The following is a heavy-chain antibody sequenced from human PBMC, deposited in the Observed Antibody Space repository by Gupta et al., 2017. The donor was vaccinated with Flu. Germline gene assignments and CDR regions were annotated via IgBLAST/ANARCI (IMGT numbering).Heavy chain of an antibody. Sequence: QERVVESGGCVVQPGWSLRLSGAAPGLIYTNYAMPWFRQAPGKGLEWVAVISHDGSNYYHTDSVKGRFTISRDNSKNTLYLQMSSLRTEDTAVYYCAKDWRWDNNNYGMNVWGQGTTVTVSS. D-gene: IGHD5-24*01. CDR1: GLIYTNYA. V-gene: IGHV3-30*18. CDR2: ISHDGSNY. CDR3: AKDWRWDNNNYGMNV. J-gene: IGHJ6*02.